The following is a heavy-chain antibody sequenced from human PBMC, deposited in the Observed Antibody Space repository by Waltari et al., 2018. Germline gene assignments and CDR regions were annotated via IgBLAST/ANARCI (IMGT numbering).Heavy chain of an antibody. CDR1: GFTLSQYW. CDR2: IKEDGGKK. D-gene: IGHD2-15*01. Sequence: EVQLVESGGGLVQPGGSLRLSGAASGFTLSQYWMGWVRQAPGKGLEWVAGIKEDGGKKYYVDSVKGRFTISRDNAKSTLYLQMNSLRAEDTAVFYCVRNRGWQQFDFWGQGTLVTVSS. CDR3: VRNRGWQQFDF. V-gene: IGHV3-7*01. J-gene: IGHJ4*02.